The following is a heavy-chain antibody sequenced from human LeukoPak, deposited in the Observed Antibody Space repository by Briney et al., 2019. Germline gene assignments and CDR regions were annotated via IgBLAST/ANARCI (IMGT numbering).Heavy chain of an antibody. CDR2: INPSGGST. CDR3: ASAATNLVAGFDY. D-gene: IGHD6-19*01. J-gene: IGHJ4*02. Sequence: SVKVSCKASGGTFSSYAISWVRQAPGQGLEWMGIINPSGGSTSYAQKFQGRVTITADESTSTAYMELSSLRSEDTAVYYCASAATNLVAGFDYWGQGTLVTVSS. V-gene: IGHV1-69*11. CDR1: GGTFSSYA.